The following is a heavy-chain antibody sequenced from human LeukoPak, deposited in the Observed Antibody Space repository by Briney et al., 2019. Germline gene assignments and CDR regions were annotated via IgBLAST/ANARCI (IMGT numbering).Heavy chain of an antibody. CDR2: IKQDGSEE. D-gene: IGHD2-21*02. J-gene: IGHJ3*02. CDR1: GFTFSSYW. Sequence: GGSLRLSCAASGFTFSSYWMSWVRQAPGKGLEWVANIKQDGSEEYYVDSVKGRSTISRDNAKNSLYLQMNSLRAEDTAVYYCARDCGGDCYRTDAFDIWGQGTMVTVSS. CDR3: ARDCGGDCYRTDAFDI. V-gene: IGHV3-7*03.